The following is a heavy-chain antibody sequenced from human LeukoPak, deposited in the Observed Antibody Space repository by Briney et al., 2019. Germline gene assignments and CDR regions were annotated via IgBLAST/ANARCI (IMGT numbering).Heavy chain of an antibody. Sequence: SETLSLTCTVSGDPINNGDYYWSWIRQPPGKGLEWVGYIYYSGSAYYTPSLRSRASISIDTSKNQFSLNLKSVTAADTAVYYCAREGVVTAHMDCWGQGALVTVSS. CDR2: IYYSGSA. CDR1: GDPINNGDYY. J-gene: IGHJ4*02. CDR3: AREGVVTAHMDC. V-gene: IGHV4-30-4*01. D-gene: IGHD2-21*02.